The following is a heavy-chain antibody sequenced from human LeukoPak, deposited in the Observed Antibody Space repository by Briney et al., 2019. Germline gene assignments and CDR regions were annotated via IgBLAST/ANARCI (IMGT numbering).Heavy chain of an antibody. CDR3: AIAVAGTAFDY. CDR2: ITSSSSYV. J-gene: IGHJ4*02. Sequence: PGGSLRLSCEASGFTFSTYNMNWVRQAPGKRLEWVSSITSSSSYVFYADSVKGRFTISRDNAKNSLYLQMNSLRAEDTAVYYCAIAVAGTAFDYWGQGTLVTVSS. D-gene: IGHD6-19*01. CDR1: GFTFSTYN. V-gene: IGHV3-21*01.